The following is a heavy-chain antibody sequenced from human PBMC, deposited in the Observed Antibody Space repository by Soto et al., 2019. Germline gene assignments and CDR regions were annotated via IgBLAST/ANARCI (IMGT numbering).Heavy chain of an antibody. V-gene: IGHV1-3*01. D-gene: IGHD6-19*01. J-gene: IGHJ4*03. CDR2: INVGYGNA. Sequence: QVQLVQSGAEVKKPGASVKVSCQASGYSFNNYAMHWVRQAPGQRPEWMGWINVGYGNAKYSERFQGRFTIIRDTSASTVYMELSSLTSEDTAVYFCARDRVGSSGLSYQFDYWGQGTRVTVAS. CDR3: ARDRVGSSGLSYQFDY. CDR1: GYSFNNYA.